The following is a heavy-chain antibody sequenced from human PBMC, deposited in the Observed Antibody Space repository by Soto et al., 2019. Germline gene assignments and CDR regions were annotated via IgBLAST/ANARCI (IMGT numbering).Heavy chain of an antibody. J-gene: IGHJ4*02. CDR1: RSTFSSYA. V-gene: IGHV3-23*01. CDR3: AKFGDYYFSLFDY. CDR2: ISSGGSST. D-gene: IGHD3-22*01. Sequence: EVQLLESGGGLVQPGGSLRLSCAASRSTFSSYAMSWVRQAPGKGLEWVSGISSGGSSTYYADSVKGRFTISRDDSKNTLFLQMNSLRAEDSALYYCAKFGDYYFSLFDYWGQGTLVTVSS.